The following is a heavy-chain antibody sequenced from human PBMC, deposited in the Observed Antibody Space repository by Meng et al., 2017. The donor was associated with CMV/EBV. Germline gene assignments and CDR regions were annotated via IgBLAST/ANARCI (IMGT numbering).Heavy chain of an antibody. J-gene: IGHJ4*02. CDR1: GGSSSSSSDY. CDR2: IYYSGST. V-gene: IGHV4-39*01. Sequence: SGGSSSSSSDYWSWIRQPPGKGMEWIGSIYYSGSTYYNPSLKSRVTISVDTSKNQFSLKLSSVTAADTAVYYCARDYYDSSGYRYFDYWGQGTLVTVSS. D-gene: IGHD3-22*01. CDR3: ARDYYDSSGYRYFDY.